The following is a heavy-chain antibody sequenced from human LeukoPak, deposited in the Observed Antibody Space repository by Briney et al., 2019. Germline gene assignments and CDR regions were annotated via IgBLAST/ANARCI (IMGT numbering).Heavy chain of an antibody. J-gene: IGHJ4*02. CDR3: ASGIAAAGPDDY. D-gene: IGHD6-13*01. CDR1: GFIFSTSW. CDR2: INLDGSEK. V-gene: IGHV3-7*03. Sequence: PGGSLRLSCTASGFIFSTSWMTWARQAPGKGLEWVANINLDGSEKYYVDSVKGRFTISRDNAKNSLYLQMNSLRAEDTAVYYCASGIAAAGPDDYWGQGTLVTVSS.